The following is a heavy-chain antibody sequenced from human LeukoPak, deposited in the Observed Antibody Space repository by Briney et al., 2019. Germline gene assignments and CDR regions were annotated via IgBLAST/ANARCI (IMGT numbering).Heavy chain of an antibody. CDR1: GFTFSSYA. D-gene: IGHD4-23*01. J-gene: IGHJ6*03. V-gene: IGHV3-23*01. Sequence: GGSLRLSCAASGFTFSSYAMSWVRQAPGKGREWVSAISGSGGSTYYADSVKGRFTISRDNSKSTLYLQMNSLRAEDTAAYYCARALDYGGNARYYYYYYMDVWGKGTTVTVSS. CDR3: ARALDYGGNARYYYYYYMDV. CDR2: ISGSGGST.